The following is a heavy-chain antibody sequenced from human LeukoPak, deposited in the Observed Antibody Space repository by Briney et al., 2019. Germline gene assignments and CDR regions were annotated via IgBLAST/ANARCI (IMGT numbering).Heavy chain of an antibody. CDR2: ISAYNGNT. Sequence: ASVKVSCKASGYTFTSYGISWVRQAPGQGLEWMGWISAYNGNTNYAQKLQGRVTMTTDTSTSTAYMELRSLRAEDTAVYYCARAGRIAAAGIELWYYYYYMDVWGKGTTVTVSS. J-gene: IGHJ6*03. D-gene: IGHD6-13*01. CDR3: ARAGRIAAAGIELWYYYYYMDV. V-gene: IGHV1-18*01. CDR1: GYTFTSYG.